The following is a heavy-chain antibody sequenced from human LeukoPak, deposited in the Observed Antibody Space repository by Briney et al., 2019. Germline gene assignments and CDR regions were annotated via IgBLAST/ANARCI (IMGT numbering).Heavy chain of an antibody. D-gene: IGHD3-22*01. Sequence: PSETLSFTCTVSGGSISSYYWSWVRQPPGKGLEWIGFVYYTGSTNYSPSLKSRVTISVDTSKNQFSLKLSSVTAADTAVYYCTRAASSGPLFTYHMDVWGKGTTVTVSS. J-gene: IGHJ6*03. V-gene: IGHV4-59*12. CDR2: VYYTGST. CDR1: GGSISSYY. CDR3: TRAASSGPLFTYHMDV.